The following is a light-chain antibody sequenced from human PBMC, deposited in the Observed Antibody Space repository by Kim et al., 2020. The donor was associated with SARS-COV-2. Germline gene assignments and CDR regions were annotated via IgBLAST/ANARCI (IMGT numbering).Light chain of an antibody. Sequence: SSELTQDPAVSVALGQRVRITCQGDSLRRYYASWYQQKPGQATVFVIYGKNNRPSGIPDRFSGSSSGDTASLTITGAQAEDEADYFCISRDSSGNSYVFGTGTKVTVL. CDR2: GKN. CDR1: SLRRYY. J-gene: IGLJ1*01. V-gene: IGLV3-19*01. CDR3: ISRDSSGNSYV.